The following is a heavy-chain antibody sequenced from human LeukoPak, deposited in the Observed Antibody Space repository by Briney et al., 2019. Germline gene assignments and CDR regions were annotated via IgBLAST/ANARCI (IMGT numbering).Heavy chain of an antibody. D-gene: IGHD3-22*01. V-gene: IGHV3-23*01. Sequence: PGGSLSLSCASSGCPFRSYAMSWVPRAPGKGLGRVSAISRSGSTTYYADSVKGRFTIARDYSKHTLYLQMTSLRAEDTAVYYCAKPQAKMIVAVSLDYWGQGTLVTVSS. CDR3: AKPQAKMIVAVSLDY. J-gene: IGHJ4*02. CDR1: GCPFRSYA. CDR2: ISRSGSTT.